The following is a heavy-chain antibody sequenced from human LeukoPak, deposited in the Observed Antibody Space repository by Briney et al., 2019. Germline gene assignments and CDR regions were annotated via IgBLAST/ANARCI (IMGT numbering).Heavy chain of an antibody. J-gene: IGHJ4*02. CDR2: ISWNSGSI. CDR1: GFTFDDYA. D-gene: IGHD6-13*01. V-gene: IGHV3-9*03. CDR3: AKASDAGFRFSSSWYFDY. Sequence: PGGSLRLSCAASGFTFDDYAMHWVRQAPGKGLEWVSGISWNSGSIGYADSVKGRFTISRDNAKNSLYLQMNSLRAEDMALYYCAKASDAGFRFSSSWYFDYWGQGTLVTVSS.